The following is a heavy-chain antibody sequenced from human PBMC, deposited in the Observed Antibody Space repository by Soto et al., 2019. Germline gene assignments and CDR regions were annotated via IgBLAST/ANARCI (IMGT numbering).Heavy chain of an antibody. J-gene: IGHJ6*03. CDR2: IKQDGSEK. CDR1: GFTFSSYW. Sequence: EVQLVESGGGLVQPGGSLRLSCAASGFTFSSYWMSWVRQAPGKGLEWVANIKQDGSEKYYVDSVKGRFTISRDNAKNSLYLQMNSLRAEDTAVYYCARDPDEVIWSGYPVPHMDVWGKGTTVTVSS. V-gene: IGHV3-7*01. D-gene: IGHD3-3*01. CDR3: ARDPDEVIWSGYPVPHMDV.